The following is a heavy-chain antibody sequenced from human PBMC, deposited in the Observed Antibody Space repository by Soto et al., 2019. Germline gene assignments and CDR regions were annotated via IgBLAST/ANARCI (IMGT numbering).Heavy chain of an antibody. CDR3: ARDRGREETAAYAFDI. Sequence: GGSLRLSCAASGFTFSSYSMNWVRQAPGKGLEWVSSISSSSSYIYYADSVKGRFTISRDNAKNSLYLQMNSLRAEDTAVYYCARDRGREETAAYAFDIWGQGTMVTVSS. CDR2: ISSSSSYI. J-gene: IGHJ3*02. V-gene: IGHV3-21*01. CDR1: GFTFSSYS.